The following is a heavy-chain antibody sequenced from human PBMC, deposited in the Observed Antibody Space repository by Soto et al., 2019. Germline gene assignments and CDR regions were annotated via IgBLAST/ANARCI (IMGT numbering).Heavy chain of an antibody. J-gene: IGHJ4*02. CDR1: GFSLSTSGMC. CDR2: IDWDDDK. Sequence: SGPTLVNPTQTLTLTCTFSGFSLSTSGMCVSWIRQPPGKALEWLALIDWDDDKYYSTSLKTRLTISKDTSKNQVVLTMTNMDNVDKATYYCARSKGGEAAGTPFDYWGQRTLVTVSS. CDR3: ARSKGGEAAGTPFDY. D-gene: IGHD6-13*01. V-gene: IGHV2-70*01.